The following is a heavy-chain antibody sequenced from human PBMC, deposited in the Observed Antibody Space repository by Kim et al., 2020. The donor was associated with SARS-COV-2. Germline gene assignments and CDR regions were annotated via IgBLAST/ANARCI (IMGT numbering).Heavy chain of an antibody. CDR3: ARRGRELGRLYYYDSSGYFLDY. J-gene: IGHJ4*02. V-gene: IGHV4-34*01. Sequence: SETLSLTCAVYGGSFSGYYWSWIRQPPGKGLEWIGEINHSGSTNYNPSLKSRVTISVDTSKNQFSLKLSSVTAADTAVYYCARRGRELGRLYYYDSSGYFLDYWGQGTLVTVSS. CDR1: GGSFSGYY. D-gene: IGHD3-22*01. CDR2: INHSGST.